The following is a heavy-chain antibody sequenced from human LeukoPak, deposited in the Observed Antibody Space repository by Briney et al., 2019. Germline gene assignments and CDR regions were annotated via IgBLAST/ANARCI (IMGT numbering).Heavy chain of an antibody. J-gene: IGHJ4*02. CDR3: ARRDYDSSSYYLGY. Sequence: PGGSLRLSCAASGFTFSSYSMNWVRQAPGKGLEWVSYISSSSSTIYYADSVKGQFTISRDNAKNSLYLQMNSLRAEDTAVYYCARRDYDSSSYYLGYWGQGTLVTVSS. V-gene: IGHV3-48*04. CDR1: GFTFSSYS. CDR2: ISSSSSTI. D-gene: IGHD3-22*01.